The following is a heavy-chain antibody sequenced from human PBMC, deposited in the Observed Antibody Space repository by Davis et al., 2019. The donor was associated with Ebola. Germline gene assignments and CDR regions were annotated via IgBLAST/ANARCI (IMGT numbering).Heavy chain of an antibody. D-gene: IGHD6-6*01. V-gene: IGHV4-39*07. CDR2: IYYIGST. J-gene: IGHJ5*02. Sequence: PSETLSLTCTVSGGSVSSPTHYWGWIRQPPGKGLEWIATIYYIGSTYFNPSLKSRVTTSVDTSKNQFSLKLKSVTAADTAVYFCVTNSSSSPWFDPWGQGTLVTVSS. CDR3: VTNSSSSPWFDP. CDR1: GGSVSSPTHY.